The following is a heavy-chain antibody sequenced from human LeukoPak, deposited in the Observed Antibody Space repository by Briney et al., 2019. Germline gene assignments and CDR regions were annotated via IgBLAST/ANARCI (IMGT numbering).Heavy chain of an antibody. Sequence: ASVKVSCKASGYTFTSYGISWVRQAPGQGLEWMGLISAYSGNTNFAQKLQGRVTMTTDTSTSTDYMELRSLRSDDTAVYFCARGADTGSYGSLVYFDYWGQGTLVTVPS. V-gene: IGHV1-18*01. D-gene: IGHD3-16*01. CDR1: GYTFTSYG. CDR3: ARGADTGSYGSLVYFDY. J-gene: IGHJ4*02. CDR2: ISAYSGNT.